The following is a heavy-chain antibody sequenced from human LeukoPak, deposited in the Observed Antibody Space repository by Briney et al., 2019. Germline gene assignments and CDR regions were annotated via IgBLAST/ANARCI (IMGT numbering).Heavy chain of an antibody. Sequence: GGSLRLSCAASGFTFSSYAMSWVRQAPGKGLEWVSAISGSGGSTYYADSVKGRFTISRDNSKNTLYLQMNSLRAEDTAVYYCAKDLPVVGIVVVPAAIPDAFDIWGQGTMVTVSS. J-gene: IGHJ3*02. CDR1: GFTFSSYA. V-gene: IGHV3-23*01. D-gene: IGHD2-2*02. CDR3: AKDLPVVGIVVVPAAIPDAFDI. CDR2: ISGSGGST.